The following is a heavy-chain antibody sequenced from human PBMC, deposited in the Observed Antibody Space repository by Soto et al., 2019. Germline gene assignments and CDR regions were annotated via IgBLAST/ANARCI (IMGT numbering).Heavy chain of an antibody. CDR2: IYSSGVT. Sequence: QVQLQESGPGLVQPSQTLSLTCTVSGGSISSGGYYWSWIRQHPGKGLEWIGYIYSSGVTYYDPSLKSRVTMSVDMSKNQFSLRLSSVTAADTAVYYCAPKPNGLYYFDYWGQGALVTVSS. CDR1: GGSISSGGYY. V-gene: IGHV4-31*03. D-gene: IGHD2-8*01. CDR3: APKPNGLYYFDY. J-gene: IGHJ4*02.